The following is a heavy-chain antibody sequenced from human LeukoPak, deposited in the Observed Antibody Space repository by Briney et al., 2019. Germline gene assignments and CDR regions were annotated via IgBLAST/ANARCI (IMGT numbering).Heavy chain of an antibody. V-gene: IGHV3-30*18. CDR2: ISYDGSNK. Sequence: QPGGSLRLSCAASGFTFSSYGMHWVRQAPGKGLEWVAVISYDGSNKYYADSVKGRFTISRDNSKNMLYLQMNSLRAEDTAVYYCAKDLVGEDLKDIAISSSWYETFDYWGQGTLVTVSS. CDR3: AKDLVGEDLKDIAISSSWYETFDY. J-gene: IGHJ4*02. D-gene: IGHD6-13*01. CDR1: GFTFSSYG.